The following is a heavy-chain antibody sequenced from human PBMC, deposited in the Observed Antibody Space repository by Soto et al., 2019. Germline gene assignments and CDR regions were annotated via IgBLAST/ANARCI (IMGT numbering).Heavy chain of an antibody. Sequence: SETLSLTCTVSGGSISSGGYYWSWIRQHPGKGLEWIGYIYYSGSTYYNPSLKSRVTISVDTSKNQFSLKLSSVTAADTAVYYCARFTYYDILTAGTADYWGQGNLVTVSS. CDR1: GGSISSGGYY. CDR2: IYYSGST. V-gene: IGHV4-31*03. J-gene: IGHJ4*02. D-gene: IGHD3-9*01. CDR3: ARFTYYDILTAGTADY.